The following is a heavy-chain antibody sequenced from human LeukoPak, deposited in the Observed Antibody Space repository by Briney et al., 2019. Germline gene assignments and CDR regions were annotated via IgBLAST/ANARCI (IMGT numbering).Heavy chain of an antibody. V-gene: IGHV4-34*01. J-gene: IGHJ4*02. CDR2: INHSGST. CDR1: GGSFSGYY. D-gene: IGHD3-22*01. Sequence: PSETLSLTCAVYGGSFSGYYWSWLRQPPGKGLEWIGEINHSGSTNYNPSLKSRVTISVDTSKNQFSLKLSSVTAADTAVYYCAAEDSSGAHDYWGQGTLVTVSS. CDR3: AAEDSSGAHDY.